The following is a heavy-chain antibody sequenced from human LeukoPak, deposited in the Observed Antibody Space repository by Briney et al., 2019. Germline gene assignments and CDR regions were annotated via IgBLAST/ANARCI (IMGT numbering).Heavy chain of an antibody. D-gene: IGHD2-15*01. Sequence: GGSLRLSCGASGFTFGTYWMHWVRQAPGKGLVWVSGINSDGGTTTYADSVKGRFTISRDNAKNSLYLQMNSLRAEDTALYYCARLVGYYYYMDVWGKGTTVTVSS. CDR3: ARLVGYYYYMDV. V-gene: IGHV3-74*01. CDR2: INSDGGTT. J-gene: IGHJ6*03. CDR1: GFTFGTYW.